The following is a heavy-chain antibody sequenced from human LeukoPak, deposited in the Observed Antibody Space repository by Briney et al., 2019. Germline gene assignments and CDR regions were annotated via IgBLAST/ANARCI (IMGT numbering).Heavy chain of an antibody. V-gene: IGHV1-69*13. Sequence: ASVKVSCKASGGTFSSFAISWVRQAPGHGLEWMGVIIPIFGSANYAQKFQGRVTITADESTNTAYLELSSLRSEDTAVYYCARESSGWFFDYWGQGTLVTVSS. J-gene: IGHJ4*02. CDR3: ARESSGWFFDY. D-gene: IGHD6-19*01. CDR2: IIPIFGSA. CDR1: GGTFSSFA.